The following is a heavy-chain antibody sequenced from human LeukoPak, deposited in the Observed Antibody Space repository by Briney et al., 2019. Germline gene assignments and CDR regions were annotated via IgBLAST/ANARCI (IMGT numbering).Heavy chain of an antibody. CDR2: IYYSGST. D-gene: IGHD3-3*01. J-gene: IGHJ5*02. CDR3: ARGLTIFGVVGWFDP. V-gene: IGHV4-61*01. Sequence: PSETLSLTCTVSGGSVSSGSYYWSWIRQPPGKGLEWIGYIYYSGSTNYNPSLKSRVTISVDTSKNQFSLKLSSVTAADTAVYYCARGLTIFGVVGWFDPWGQGTLVTVSS. CDR1: GGSVSSGSYY.